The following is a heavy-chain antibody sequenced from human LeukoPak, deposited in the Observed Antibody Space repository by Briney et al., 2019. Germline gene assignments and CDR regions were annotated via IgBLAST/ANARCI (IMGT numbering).Heavy chain of an antibody. CDR2: ISAYSGHT. CDR3: VREGEAATTGDY. Sequence: ASVKVSCKCSGYRFSRYGICWVRQAPGQGLEWVGWISAYSGHTNYAQRVQGRLTMTTDRSTSTAYMELRGLRSDDTAVYYCVREGEAATTGDYWGQGTLVTVSS. J-gene: IGHJ4*02. D-gene: IGHD1-14*01. CDR1: GYRFSRYG. V-gene: IGHV1-18*01.